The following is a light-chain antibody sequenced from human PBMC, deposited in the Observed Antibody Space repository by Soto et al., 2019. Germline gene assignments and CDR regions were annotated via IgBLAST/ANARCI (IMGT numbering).Light chain of an antibody. V-gene: IGLV2-14*03. CDR1: SSDVGGYNY. Sequence: QSALTPPASVSGSPGQSITISFTGTSSDVGGYNYVSWYQHHPGQAPKLMMYDVSNRPSGVSHRFSGSKSGNTASLTISGLQAADEADYYCSSYTSSSTLDVFGTGTKLTVL. CDR2: DVS. J-gene: IGLJ1*01. CDR3: SSYTSSSTLDV.